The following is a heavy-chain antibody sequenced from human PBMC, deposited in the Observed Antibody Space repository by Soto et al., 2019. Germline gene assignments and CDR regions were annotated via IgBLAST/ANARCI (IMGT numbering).Heavy chain of an antibody. Sequence: EVQLLESGGGLVQPGGSLRLSCAASGVTFSSYAMSWVRQAPGKGLEWVSAISGSGGSTYYADSVKGRFTISRDNSKNTLYLQMNRLRAEDTAVYYCAKDRIAVAGGASDYWGQGTLVTVSS. D-gene: IGHD6-19*01. CDR1: GVTFSSYA. J-gene: IGHJ4*02. CDR3: AKDRIAVAGGASDY. CDR2: ISGSGGST. V-gene: IGHV3-23*01.